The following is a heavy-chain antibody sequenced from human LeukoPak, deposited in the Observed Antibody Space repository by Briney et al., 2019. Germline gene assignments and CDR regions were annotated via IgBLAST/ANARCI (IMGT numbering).Heavy chain of an antibody. CDR2: ISAYNGNT. CDR1: GYTFTSYG. D-gene: IGHD3-10*01. V-gene: IGHV1-18*04. CDR3: ARDSPHYYGSGCRV. J-gene: IGHJ4*02. Sequence: GASVKVSCKASGYTFTSYGISWVRQAPGQGLEWMGWISAYNGNTNYAQKLQGRVTVTTDTSTSTAYMELRSLRSDDTAVYYCARDSPHYYGSGCRVWGQGTLVTVSS.